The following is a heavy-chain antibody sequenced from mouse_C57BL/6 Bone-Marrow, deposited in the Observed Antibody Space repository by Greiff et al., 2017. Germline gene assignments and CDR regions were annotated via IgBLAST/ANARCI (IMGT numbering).Heavy chain of an antibody. CDR2: IYPGDGDT. CDR3: ARELGPYFDY. V-gene: IGHV1-82*01. CDR1: GYAFSSSW. J-gene: IGHJ2*01. Sequence: QVQLQQSGPELVKPGASVKISCKASGYAFSSSWMNWVKQRPGKGLEWIGRIYPGDGDTNYNGKFKGKATLTADKSSSTAYMQLSSLTSEDSAVYFCARELGPYFDYWGQGTTLTVSS. D-gene: IGHD4-1*01.